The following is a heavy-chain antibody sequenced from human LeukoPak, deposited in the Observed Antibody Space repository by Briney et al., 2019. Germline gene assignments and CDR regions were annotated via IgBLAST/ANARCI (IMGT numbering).Heavy chain of an antibody. V-gene: IGHV1-69*13. CDR2: IIPIFGTA. CDR3: AGTSYGGEDDAFDI. Sequence: ASVKVSCTASGGTFSSYAISWVRQAPGQGLEWMGGIIPIFGTANYAQKFQGRVTITADESTSTAYMELSSLRSEDTAVYYCAGTSYGGEDDAFDIWGQGTMVTVSS. D-gene: IGHD4-23*01. CDR1: GGTFSSYA. J-gene: IGHJ3*02.